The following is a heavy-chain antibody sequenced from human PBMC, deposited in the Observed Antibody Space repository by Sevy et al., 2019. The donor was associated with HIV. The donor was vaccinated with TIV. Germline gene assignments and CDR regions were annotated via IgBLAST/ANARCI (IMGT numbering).Heavy chain of an antibody. CDR2: ISYEGSNE. D-gene: IGHD3-16*01. Sequence: GGSLRLSCAASGFTFSSYWMSWVRQAPGKGLQWVAGISYEGSNEYYTDSVKGRFTISRDNFKNTLNLEMNNLRVEDTALYYCARDWGTPPTAILYYFDFWGQGIPVTVSS. CDR3: ARDWGTPPTAILYYFDF. CDR1: GFTFSSYW. V-gene: IGHV3-30*03. J-gene: IGHJ4*02.